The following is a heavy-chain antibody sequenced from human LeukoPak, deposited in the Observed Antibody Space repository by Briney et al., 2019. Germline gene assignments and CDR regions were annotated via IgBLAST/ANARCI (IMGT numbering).Heavy chain of an antibody. CDR2: LNPNYRDT. D-gene: IGHD4-11*01. CDR3: ARGAYDYDAFDI. J-gene: IGHJ3*02. CDR1: GYSIAGSY. V-gene: IGHV1-2*06. Sequence: WASVKVSFKNPGYSIAGSYIHWVRQAPGQGLEWMGRLNPNYRDTNFAQRFQGRVTMTRDTTITTAFMELNNLRSDDTAIYYCARGAYDYDAFDIWGQGTMVTVSS.